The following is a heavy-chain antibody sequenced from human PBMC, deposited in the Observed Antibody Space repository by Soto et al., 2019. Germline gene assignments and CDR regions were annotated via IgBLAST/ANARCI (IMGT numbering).Heavy chain of an antibody. CDR2: IIPVSGTP. Sequence: QVQLVQSGAEVKKPGSSVKVSCKASGGTFSIYGISWVRQAPGQGLEWMGGIIPVSGTPNYAQKFQGRVTITADAPTNTAYMELRSLRSEDAAVYYCVGGQSYDISAYYSYLDSWGQGTLVTVSS. D-gene: IGHD3-22*01. V-gene: IGHV1-69*12. J-gene: IGHJ4*02. CDR1: GGTFSIYG. CDR3: VGGQSYDISAYYSYLDS.